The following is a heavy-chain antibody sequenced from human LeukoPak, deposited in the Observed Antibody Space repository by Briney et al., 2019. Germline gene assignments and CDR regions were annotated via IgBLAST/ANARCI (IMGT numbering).Heavy chain of an antibody. CDR1: GFTFSSYG. CDR2: ISYDGSNK. Sequence: GGSLRLSCAASGFTFSSYGMHWVRQAPGKGLEWVAVISYDGSNKYYADSVKGRFTISRDNSKNTLYLQMNSLRAEDTAVYYCAKPSAYGDFSFDYWGQGTLVTVSS. D-gene: IGHD4-17*01. V-gene: IGHV3-30*18. CDR3: AKPSAYGDFSFDY. J-gene: IGHJ4*02.